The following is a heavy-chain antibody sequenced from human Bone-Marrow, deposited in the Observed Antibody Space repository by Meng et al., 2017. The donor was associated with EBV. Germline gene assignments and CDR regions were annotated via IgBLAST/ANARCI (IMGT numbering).Heavy chain of an antibody. CDR3: ARVSIAVAGIGP. J-gene: IGHJ5*02. D-gene: IGHD6-19*01. Sequence: QLVQSGCKVQKPGASVKVSCKASGYTFTSYYMHWVRQSPGQGLEWMGIINPSGGSTSYAQKFQGRVTMTRDTSTSTVYMELSSLRSEDTAVYYCARVSIAVAGIGPWGQGTLVTVSS. CDR1: GYTFTSYY. CDR2: INPSGGST. V-gene: IGHV1-46*01.